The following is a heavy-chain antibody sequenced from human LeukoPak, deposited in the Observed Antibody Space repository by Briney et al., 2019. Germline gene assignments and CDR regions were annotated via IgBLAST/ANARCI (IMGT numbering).Heavy chain of an antibody. J-gene: IGHJ4*02. CDR3: ARDTAFIGYCSSTSCYPPYYFDY. Sequence: ASVKVSCKASGYTFTGYYMHWVRHAPGQGLEWMGWINPNSGGTDYAQKIQGRGTITRDTSISTAYMELSRLRSDDTAVYYCARDTAFIGYCSSTSCYPPYYFDYWGQGTLVTVSS. CDR2: INPNSGGT. V-gene: IGHV1-2*02. CDR1: GYTFTGYY. D-gene: IGHD2-2*01.